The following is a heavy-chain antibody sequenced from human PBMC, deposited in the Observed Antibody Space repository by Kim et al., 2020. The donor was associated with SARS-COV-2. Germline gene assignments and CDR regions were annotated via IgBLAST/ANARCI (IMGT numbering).Heavy chain of an antibody. D-gene: IGHD2-15*01. J-gene: IGHJ4*02. Sequence: YPGDSDTRYSPSFQGQVTISADKSISTAYLQWCSLKASDTAMYYCARIGDYWGQGTLVTVSS. V-gene: IGHV5-51*01. CDR2: YPGDSDT. CDR3: ARIGDY.